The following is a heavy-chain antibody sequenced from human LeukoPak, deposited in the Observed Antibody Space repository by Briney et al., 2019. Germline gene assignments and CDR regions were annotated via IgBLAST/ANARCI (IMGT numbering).Heavy chain of an antibody. Sequence: GGSLRLSCAASGSTFSSYGMHWVRQAPGKGLEWVAFIRYDGSIKSYADSVKGRFTISRDDSKNTLYLQMNSLRAEDTAVYYCAKDLSGTYHFDYWGQGTLVTVSS. CDR2: IRYDGSIK. CDR1: GSTFSSYG. V-gene: IGHV3-30*02. CDR3: AKDLSGTYHFDY. J-gene: IGHJ4*02. D-gene: IGHD1-26*01.